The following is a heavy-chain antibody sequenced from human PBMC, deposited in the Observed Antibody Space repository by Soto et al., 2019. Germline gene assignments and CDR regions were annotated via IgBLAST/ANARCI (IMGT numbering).Heavy chain of an antibody. CDR2: ISSSGSTI. J-gene: IGHJ4*02. CDR1: GFTFSSYE. V-gene: IGHV3-48*03. Sequence: PGGSLSLSCAASGFTFSSYEMNWVRQAPGKGLEWVSYISSSGSTIYYADSVKGRFTISRDNAKNSLYLQMNSLRAEDTAVYYCARGERDSGWSPKGYWGQGTLVTVSS. D-gene: IGHD6-19*01. CDR3: ARGERDSGWSPKGY.